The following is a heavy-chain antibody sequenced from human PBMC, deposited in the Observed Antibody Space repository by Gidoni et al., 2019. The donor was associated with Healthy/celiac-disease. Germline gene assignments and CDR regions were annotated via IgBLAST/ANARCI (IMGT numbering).Heavy chain of an antibody. J-gene: IGHJ3*02. CDR1: GYSFTSYW. V-gene: IGHV5-10-1*01. CDR2: IYPSDSYT. D-gene: IGHD5-18*01. Sequence: EVQLVQSGAEVKKPGESLRISCKGSGYSFTSYWISWVRQMPGKGLAWMGRIYPSDSYTNYSPSFQGHVTISADKSISTAYLQWSSLKASDTAMYYCARHGDTAMVHDAFDIWGQGTMVTVSS. CDR3: ARHGDTAMVHDAFDI.